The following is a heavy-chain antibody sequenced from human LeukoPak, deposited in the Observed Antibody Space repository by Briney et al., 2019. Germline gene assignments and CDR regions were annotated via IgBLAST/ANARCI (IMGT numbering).Heavy chain of an antibody. D-gene: IGHD2-15*01. CDR1: GGTFSSYA. CDR3: VRGGYCSGGSCYSNQYFDY. Sequence: ASVKVSCKASGGTFSSYAISWVRQAPGQGLEWMGGIIPIFGTANYAQKFQGRVTITTDESTSTAYMELSSLRSEDTAVYYCVRGGYCSGGSCYSNQYFDYWGQGTLVTVSS. CDR2: IIPIFGTA. V-gene: IGHV1-69*05. J-gene: IGHJ4*02.